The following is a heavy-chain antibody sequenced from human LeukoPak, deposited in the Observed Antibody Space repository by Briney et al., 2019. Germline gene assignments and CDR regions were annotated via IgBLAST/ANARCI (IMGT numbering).Heavy chain of an antibody. Sequence: ASVKVSCKASGYTFTRYAINWLRQAPGQGLEWMGWINMYTANPAYAQGFTERFVFSLDTSVTTAYLQISSLKAEDTAVYYCARDVHIVVVPAAPWGQGTLVTVSS. J-gene: IGHJ5*02. D-gene: IGHD2-2*01. CDR3: ARDVHIVVVPAAP. CDR1: GYTFTRYA. CDR2: INMYTANP. V-gene: IGHV7-4-1*02.